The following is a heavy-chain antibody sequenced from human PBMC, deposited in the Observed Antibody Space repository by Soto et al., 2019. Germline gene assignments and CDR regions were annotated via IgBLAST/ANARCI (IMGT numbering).Heavy chain of an antibody. Sequence: QITLKESGPTLVNPTQTLTLTCSFSGFSLSTSRVGLAWIRQPPGKALEWLAIIYWDDDRRYPPSLKTRLAITKDTSKNQVVLTMTNLDPRDTATYYCAHIMITWGGVSAIDAFDMWGQGTMVTVSS. D-gene: IGHD3-16*01. CDR2: IYWDDDR. J-gene: IGHJ3*02. CDR1: GFSLSTSRVG. CDR3: AHIMITWGGVSAIDAFDM. V-gene: IGHV2-5*02.